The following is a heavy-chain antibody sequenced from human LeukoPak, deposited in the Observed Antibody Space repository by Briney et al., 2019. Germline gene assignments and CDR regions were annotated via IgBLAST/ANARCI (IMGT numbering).Heavy chain of an antibody. CDR1: GYTFTSYG. CDR3: ARSSTVVTPEGAFDI. V-gene: IGHV1-18*01. J-gene: IGHJ3*02. D-gene: IGHD4-23*01. CDR2: ISAYNGNT. Sequence: GASVKVSCKASGYTFTSYGISWVRQAPGQGLEWMGWISAYNGNTNYAQKLQGRVTMTTDTSTSTAYMELRSLRSDDTAVYYCARSSTVVTPEGAFDIWGQGTMVTVSS.